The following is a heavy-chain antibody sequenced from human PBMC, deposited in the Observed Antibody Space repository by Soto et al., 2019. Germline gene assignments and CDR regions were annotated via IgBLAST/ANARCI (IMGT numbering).Heavy chain of an antibody. CDR1: GGTFSSYA. CDR2: IIPIFGAA. CDR3: ATDLLAARTGHYVMDV. D-gene: IGHD6-6*01. J-gene: IGHJ6*02. V-gene: IGHV1-69*13. Sequence: SVKVSCKASGGTFSSYAISWVRQAPGQGLEWMGGIIPIFGAANYAQKFQGRVTITADESTSTAYMELSSLRSEDTAVYYCATDLLAARTGHYVMDVWGQRTTVTVSS.